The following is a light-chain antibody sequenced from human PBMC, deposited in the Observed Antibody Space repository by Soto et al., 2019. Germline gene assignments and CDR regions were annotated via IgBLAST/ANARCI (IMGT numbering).Light chain of an antibody. CDR1: QSISSY. CDR2: AAS. Sequence: DIQMSQTQSCLSASLGDRVTITLRASQSISSYLNWYQQKPGKAPKLLIYAASSLQSGVPSRFSGSGSGTDFTLTISSLQPEDFATYYRQQSHSITWTFGQGTKVDI. J-gene: IGKJ1*01. V-gene: IGKV1-39*01. CDR3: QQSHSITWT.